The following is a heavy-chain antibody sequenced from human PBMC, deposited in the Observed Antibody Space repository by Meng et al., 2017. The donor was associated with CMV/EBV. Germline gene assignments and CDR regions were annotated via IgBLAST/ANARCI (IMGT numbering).Heavy chain of an antibody. D-gene: IGHD2-8*01. Sequence: SETLSLTCAVYGGSSNGYYWSWIRQPPGKGLEWIGEINHSGSTNYNPSLKSRVTISVDTSKNQFSLKLSSVTAADTAVYYCARGHCTNGVCYFYFDYWGQGTLVTVSS. CDR3: ARGHCTNGVCYFYFDY. CDR1: GGSSNGYY. V-gene: IGHV4-34*01. CDR2: INHSGST. J-gene: IGHJ4*02.